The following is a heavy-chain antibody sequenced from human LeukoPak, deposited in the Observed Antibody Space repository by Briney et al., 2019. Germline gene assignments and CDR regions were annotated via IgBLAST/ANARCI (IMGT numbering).Heavy chain of an antibody. CDR1: GFTFHTYF. D-gene: IGHD6-19*01. V-gene: IGHV3-7*03. J-gene: IGHJ4*02. CDR2: IKADGSEA. CDR3: AKAPGYSSGYFDY. Sequence: GGSLRLSCAASGFTFHTYFMGWVRQAPGKGLEWVANIKADGSEADYADSVKGRFTISRDNAKNSLYLQMNSLRAEDTAIYYCAKAPGYSSGYFDYWGQGTLVTVSS.